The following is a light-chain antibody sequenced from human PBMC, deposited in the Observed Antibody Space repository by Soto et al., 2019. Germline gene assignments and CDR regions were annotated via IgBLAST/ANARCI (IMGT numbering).Light chain of an antibody. J-gene: IGKJ1*01. V-gene: IGKV1-5*03. Sequence: DIHMTHSPSSLSASVGDIVTITCRASQSISSWLAWYQQKPGKVPKLLIYKASSLESGVPSRFSGSGSGTEFTLTISSLQPDDFATYYCQQYNSYPGTFGQGTKVDIK. CDR3: QQYNSYPGT. CDR2: KAS. CDR1: QSISSW.